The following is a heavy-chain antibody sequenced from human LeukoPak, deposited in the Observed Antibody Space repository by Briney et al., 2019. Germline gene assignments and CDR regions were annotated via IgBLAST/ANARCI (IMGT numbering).Heavy chain of an antibody. CDR1: GGSISSGDYY. Sequence: SQTLSLTCTVSGGSISSGDYYWSWIRQPPGKGLEWIGHIHYSGRTNYNPSLRSRVTISVDTSKNQFSLKLTSVTAADTAVYYCAKHEGTAGPFDSWGQGTLVTVSS. CDR3: AKHEGTAGPFDS. D-gene: IGHD6-13*01. J-gene: IGHJ4*02. CDR2: IHYSGRT. V-gene: IGHV4-61*09.